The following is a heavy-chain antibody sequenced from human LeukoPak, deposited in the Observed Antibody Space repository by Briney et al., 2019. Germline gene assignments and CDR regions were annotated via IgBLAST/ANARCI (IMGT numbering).Heavy chain of an antibody. Sequence: GESLKISCKGSGYSFTSYWIAWVRQMPGKGLEWMGIIYPGDSDTRYSPSFQGQVTISADKSISTAYLQWSSLKASDTAMYYCARYRTRIDDSSGYYYDYWGQGTLVTVSS. CDR2: IYPGDSDT. J-gene: IGHJ4*02. CDR1: GYSFTSYW. V-gene: IGHV5-51*01. CDR3: ARYRTRIDDSSGYYYDY. D-gene: IGHD3-22*01.